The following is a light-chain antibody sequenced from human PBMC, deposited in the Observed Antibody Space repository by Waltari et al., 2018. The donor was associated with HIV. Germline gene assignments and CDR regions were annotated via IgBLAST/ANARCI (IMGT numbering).Light chain of an antibody. CDR1: QSIGSW. CDR3: QQYDTSSPT. J-gene: IGKJ1*01. CDR2: KAS. Sequence: DIQMTQFPSSLSASTGDRVTITCRASQSIGSWLAWYQQKPGKAHKLLIYKASDLESGVPSRFSGRGSGTEFTLTISSLQPDDSATYYCQQYDTSSPTFGQGTKVEVK. V-gene: IGKV1-5*03.